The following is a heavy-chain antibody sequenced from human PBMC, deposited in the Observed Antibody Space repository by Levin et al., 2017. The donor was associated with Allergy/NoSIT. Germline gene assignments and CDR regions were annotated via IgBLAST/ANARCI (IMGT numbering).Heavy chain of an antibody. CDR2: ISYDGSNK. V-gene: IGHV3-30*04. CDR1: GFTFSSYA. Sequence: GGSLRLSCAASGFTFSSYAMHWVRQAPGKGLEWVAVISYDGSNKYYADSVKGRFTISRDNSKNTLYLQMNSLRAEDTAVYYCARDGDIAAAGFHYYYYYGMDVWGQGTTVTVSS. D-gene: IGHD6-13*01. J-gene: IGHJ6*02. CDR3: ARDGDIAAAGFHYYYYYGMDV.